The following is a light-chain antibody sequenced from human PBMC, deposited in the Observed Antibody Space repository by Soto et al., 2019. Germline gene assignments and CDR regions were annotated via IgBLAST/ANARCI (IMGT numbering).Light chain of an antibody. Sequence: DIQMTQSPATLSGSVGDRVTITWRASQTISSWLAWYQQKPGKAPKPMIYKASTLKSGVPSRFIGSGSGTEFTLTISSLQADDFATYYCQHYNSYSEALGQGTKVDIK. CDR2: KAS. J-gene: IGKJ1*01. V-gene: IGKV1-5*03. CDR3: QHYNSYSEA. CDR1: QTISSW.